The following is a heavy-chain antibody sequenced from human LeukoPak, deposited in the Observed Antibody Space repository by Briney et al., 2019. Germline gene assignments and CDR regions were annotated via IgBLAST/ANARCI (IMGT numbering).Heavy chain of an antibody. CDR2: INPNSGGT. CDR1: GYTFTGYY. D-gene: IGHD1-1*01. J-gene: IGHJ6*02. Sequence: ASVKVSCKASGYTFTGYYMHWVRQAPGQGLEWMGWINPNSGGTNYAQKFQGRVTMTRDTSISTAYMELSSLRSEDTAVYYCARDSRTTDYYYYGMDVWSQGTTVTVSS. CDR3: ARDSRTTDYYYYGMDV. V-gene: IGHV1-2*02.